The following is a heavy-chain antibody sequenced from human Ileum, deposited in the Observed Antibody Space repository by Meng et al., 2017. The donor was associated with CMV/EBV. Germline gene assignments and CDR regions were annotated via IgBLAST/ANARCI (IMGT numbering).Heavy chain of an antibody. V-gene: IGHV3-23*01. CDR1: FAFSSYA. Sequence: FAFSSYAMSWVRQAPGKGLEWVSAISGSGGSTYYAGSVKGQFTISRDNSKNTLYLQMNSLRAEDTAIYYCAKFRGIVVVVAAPGFDYWGQGTLVTVSS. D-gene: IGHD2-15*01. J-gene: IGHJ4*02. CDR3: AKFRGIVVVVAAPGFDY. CDR2: ISGSGGST.